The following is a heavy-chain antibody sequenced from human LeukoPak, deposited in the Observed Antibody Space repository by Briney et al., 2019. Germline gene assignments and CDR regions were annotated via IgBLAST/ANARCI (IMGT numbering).Heavy chain of an antibody. D-gene: IGHD6-19*01. Sequence: SVKVSCKASGGTFSSYAISWVRQAPGQGLEWMGRIIPIFGTANYAQKFQGRVTITTDESTSTAYMELSSLRSEDTGVYYCAREGAVAGTGLYYYYYMDVWGKGTTVTVSS. CDR1: GGTFSSYA. CDR2: IIPIFGTA. CDR3: AREGAVAGTGLYYYYYMDV. J-gene: IGHJ6*03. V-gene: IGHV1-69*05.